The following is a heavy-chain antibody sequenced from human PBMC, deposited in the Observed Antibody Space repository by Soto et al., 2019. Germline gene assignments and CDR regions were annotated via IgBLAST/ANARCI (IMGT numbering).Heavy chain of an antibody. Sequence: PGGSLRLSCAASGFTFDDYTMHWVRQAPGKGLEWVSGISWKSGSIGYADSVKGRFTISRDNAKNSLYLQMSSLRADDTALYYGGKDRSFEVAEIHDCDYWGQGNRVPFSS. CDR2: ISWKSGSI. CDR3: GKDRSFEVAEIHDCDY. V-gene: IGHV3-9*01. CDR1: GFTFDDYT. D-gene: IGHD6-19*01. J-gene: IGHJ4*02.